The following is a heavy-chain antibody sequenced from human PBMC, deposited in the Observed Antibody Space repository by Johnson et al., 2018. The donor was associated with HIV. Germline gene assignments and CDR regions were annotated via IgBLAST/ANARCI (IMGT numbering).Heavy chain of an antibody. V-gene: IGHV3-33*01. CDR1: GFTFSSYG. J-gene: IGHJ3*02. CDR2: IWYDGSNK. CDR3: ARKGDAFDI. Sequence: QVQLVESGGGVVQPGRSLRLSCAASGFTFSSYGMHWVRQAPGKGLEWVAVIWYDGSNKYYADSVKGRFTISRDNAKNSLYLQMDSLRAEDTAVYYCARKGDAFDIWGQGTMVTVS.